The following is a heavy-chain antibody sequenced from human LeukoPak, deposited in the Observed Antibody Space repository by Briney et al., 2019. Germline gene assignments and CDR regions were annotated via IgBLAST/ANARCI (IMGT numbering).Heavy chain of an antibody. CDR1: GFTVSSNY. D-gene: IGHD6-13*01. CDR2: IYSGGST. CDR3: ARGVWQQLVIDY. J-gene: IGHJ4*02. V-gene: IGHV3-53*01. Sequence: GGSLRLSCAASGFTVSSNYMSWVRQAPGKGLEWVSVIYSGGSTYYADSVKGRFTTSRDNSKNTLYLQMNSLRAEDTAVYYCARGVWQQLVIDYWGQGTLVTVSS.